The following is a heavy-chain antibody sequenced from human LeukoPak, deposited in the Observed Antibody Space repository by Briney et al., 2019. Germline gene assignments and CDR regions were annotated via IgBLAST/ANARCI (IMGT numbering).Heavy chain of an antibody. CDR3: ASYFGYCSSTSCSGYFDY. CDR2: IYYSGST. D-gene: IGHD2-2*01. Sequence: SETLSLTCTVSGGSISSYYWSWIRQPPGKGLEWIGYIYYSGSTNYNPSLKSRVTISVDTSKNQFSLRLRSVTAADTAVYYCASYFGYCSSTSCSGYFDYWGQGTLVTVSS. CDR1: GGSISSYY. V-gene: IGHV4-59*08. J-gene: IGHJ4*02.